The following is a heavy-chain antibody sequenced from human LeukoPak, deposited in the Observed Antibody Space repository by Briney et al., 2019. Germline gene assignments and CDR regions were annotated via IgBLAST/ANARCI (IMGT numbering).Heavy chain of an antibody. J-gene: IGHJ6*03. D-gene: IGHD1-26*01. CDR1: GYTFTSYG. V-gene: IGHV1-18*01. CDR3: ARDLLGEWELPRYYYYMDV. CDR2: ISAYNGNT. Sequence: ASVKVSCKASGYTFTSYGISWVRQAPGQGLEWMGWISAYNGNTNYAQKLQGRVTMTTDTPTSTAYMELRSLRSDDTAVYYCARDLLGEWELPRYYYYMDVWGKGTTVTVSS.